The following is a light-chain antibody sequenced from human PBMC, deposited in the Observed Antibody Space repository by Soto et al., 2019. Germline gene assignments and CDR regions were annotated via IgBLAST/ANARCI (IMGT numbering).Light chain of an antibody. CDR3: QQSYSSPYT. Sequence: DIQMTQSPYSLSASVGDRVTITWRASQSISSYLNWYQQKPGKAPKLLIYGASNLQRGVPSRFSGSGSGTDFILTISSLQPEDFASFYCQQSYSSPYTFGQGTKLEMK. CDR1: QSISSY. J-gene: IGKJ2*01. CDR2: GAS. V-gene: IGKV1-39*01.